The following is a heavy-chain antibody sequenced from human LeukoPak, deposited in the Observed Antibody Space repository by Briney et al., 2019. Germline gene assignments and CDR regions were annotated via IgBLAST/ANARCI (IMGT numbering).Heavy chain of an antibody. CDR3: ARQGPGSSIGRVDY. D-gene: IGHD3/OR15-3a*01. CDR1: GGSISSSSYY. J-gene: IGHJ4*02. Sequence: PSETLSLTCTVSGGSISSSSYYWGWIRQPPGKGLEWIGSIYYSGSTYYNPSLKSRATISVDTSKNQFSLKLSSVTAADTAVYYCARQGPGSSIGRVDYWGQGTLVTVSS. V-gene: IGHV4-39*01. CDR2: IYYSGST.